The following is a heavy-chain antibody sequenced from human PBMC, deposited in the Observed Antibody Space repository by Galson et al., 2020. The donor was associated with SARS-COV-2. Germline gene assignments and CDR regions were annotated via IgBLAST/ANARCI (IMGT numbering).Heavy chain of an antibody. Sequence: SGPTLVKPTQTLTLTCSFSGFSLSTSGMCVSWIRQPPGKALEWLARIDWDGDKHYNTSLKTRLTISKDTSKNQVVLTMTNMDPVDTATYYCARTWITGAPSRTFDYWGQGTLVTVSS. V-gene: IGHV2-70*11. J-gene: IGHJ4*02. D-gene: IGHD1-1*01. CDR2: IDWDGDK. CDR3: ARTWITGAPSRTFDY. CDR1: GFSLSTSGMC.